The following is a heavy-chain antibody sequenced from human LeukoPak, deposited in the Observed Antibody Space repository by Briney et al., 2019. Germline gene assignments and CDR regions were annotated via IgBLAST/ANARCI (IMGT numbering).Heavy chain of an antibody. D-gene: IGHD4-17*01. CDR3: ARDSGLRSGMDV. V-gene: IGHV3-48*04. J-gene: IGHJ6*02. CDR1: GFTFSSYS. Sequence: GGSLRLSCAASGFTFSSYSINWVRQAPGKGLEWVSYLSSSHSIIYYADSVKGRFTISRDNAKNSLYLQMNSLRAEDTAVYYCARDSGLRSGMDVWGQGTTATVSS. CDR2: LSSSHSII.